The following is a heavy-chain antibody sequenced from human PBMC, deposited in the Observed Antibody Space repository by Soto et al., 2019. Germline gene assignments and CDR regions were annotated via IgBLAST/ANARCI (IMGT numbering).Heavy chain of an antibody. V-gene: IGHV3-23*01. J-gene: IGHJ3*02. Sequence: PGGSLRLSCAASGFTFSSYAMSWVRQAPGKGLEWVSAISGSGGSTYYADSVKGRFTISRDNSKNTLYLQMNSLRAEDTAVYYCATVYGGIVVVPAAPEDAFDIWRQGTMVTVS. CDR2: ISGSGGST. D-gene: IGHD2-2*01. CDR3: ATVYGGIVVVPAAPEDAFDI. CDR1: GFTFSSYA.